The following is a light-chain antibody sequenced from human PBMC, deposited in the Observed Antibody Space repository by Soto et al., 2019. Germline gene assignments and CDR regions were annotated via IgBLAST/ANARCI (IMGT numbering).Light chain of an antibody. CDR3: QQYYSYPLLT. CDR1: QGISSY. CDR2: AAS. Sequence: AIRMTQSPSSFSASTGDRVTITCRASQGISSYLAWYQQKPGKAPKLLIYAASTLQSGVPSRFSGSGSGTDFTLTIICLQSEDFATYYCQQYYSYPLLTFGGGTKVEIK. J-gene: IGKJ4*01. V-gene: IGKV1-8*01.